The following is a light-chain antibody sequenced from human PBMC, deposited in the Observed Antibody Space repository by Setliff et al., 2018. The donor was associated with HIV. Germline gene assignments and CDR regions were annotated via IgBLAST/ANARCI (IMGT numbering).Light chain of an antibody. J-gene: IGLJ1*01. CDR2: EVS. V-gene: IGLV2-14*01. CDR1: SSDVGGYNF. Sequence: QSALTQPASVSGSPGQSITISCTGTSSDVGGYNFVSWYQQHPGKAPKLIIYEVSNRPSGVSNRFSGSKSGNTASLTISGLQAEDEADYYCSSYISGSTLFGTGTKVTVL. CDR3: SSYISGSTL.